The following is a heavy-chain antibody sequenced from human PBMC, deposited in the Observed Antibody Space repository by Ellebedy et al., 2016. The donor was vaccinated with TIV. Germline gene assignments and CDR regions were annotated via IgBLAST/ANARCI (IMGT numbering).Heavy chain of an antibody. Sequence: GESLKISCVASGFTFSSYSMNWVRQAPGKGLEWVSSISSSSYYIYYADSVKGRFTISRDNAKNSLYLQMNSLRAEDTAVYYCARGVGVGGAFDIWGQGTMVTVSS. CDR2: ISSSSYYI. V-gene: IGHV3-21*01. J-gene: IGHJ3*02. D-gene: IGHD2-21*01. CDR3: ARGVGVGGAFDI. CDR1: GFTFSSYS.